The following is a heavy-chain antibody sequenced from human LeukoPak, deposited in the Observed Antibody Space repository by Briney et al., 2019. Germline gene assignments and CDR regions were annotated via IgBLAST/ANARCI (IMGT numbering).Heavy chain of an antibody. D-gene: IGHD4-17*01. Sequence: ASVKVSCKASGYTFTGYYMHWVRQAPGQGLEWMGWINPNSGGTNYAQKFQGWVTMTRDTSISTAYMELSRLRSDDTAVYYYASRSTTVTDDDAFDIWGQGTMVTVSS. CDR3: ASRSTTVTDDDAFDI. V-gene: IGHV1-2*04. J-gene: IGHJ3*02. CDR1: GYTFTGYY. CDR2: INPNSGGT.